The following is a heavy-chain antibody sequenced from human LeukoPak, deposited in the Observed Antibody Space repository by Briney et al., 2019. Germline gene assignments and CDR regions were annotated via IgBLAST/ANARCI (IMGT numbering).Heavy chain of an antibody. Sequence: GASVKVSCKASGYTFTGYYMHWVRQAPGQGLEWMGWINPNCGGTNYAQKFQGRVTMTRDTSISTAYMELSRLRSDDTAVYYCARDQLLRYFDWLLPYEYYFDYWGQGTLVTVSS. D-gene: IGHD3-9*01. J-gene: IGHJ4*02. CDR3: ARDQLLRYFDWLLPYEYYFDY. CDR1: GYTFTGYY. CDR2: INPNCGGT. V-gene: IGHV1-2*02.